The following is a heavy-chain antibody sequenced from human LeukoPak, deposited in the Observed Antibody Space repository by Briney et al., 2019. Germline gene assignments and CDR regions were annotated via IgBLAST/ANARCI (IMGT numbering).Heavy chain of an antibody. CDR2: IYYSGST. Sequence: SETLSLTCTVSGGSIRSSYYYWGWIRQPPGKGLEWIGSIYYSGSTYYNPSLKSRVTISVDTSKNQFSLKLSSVTAADTAVFYCARQWDSWGQGTLVTVSS. V-gene: IGHV4-39*01. CDR1: GGSIRSSYYY. CDR3: ARQWDS. J-gene: IGHJ4*02.